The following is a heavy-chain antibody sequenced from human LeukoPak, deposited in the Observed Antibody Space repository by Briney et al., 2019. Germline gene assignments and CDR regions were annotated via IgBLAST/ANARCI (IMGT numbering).Heavy chain of an antibody. J-gene: IGHJ3*02. CDR3: ARVKGNIVIVPAALSADAFDI. D-gene: IGHD2-2*01. V-gene: IGHV1-18*01. CDR1: GYTFTIYG. CDR2: ISAYNGNT. Sequence: GASVKVSCKASGYTFTIYGISWVRQAPGQGLEWMGWISAYNGNTNYVQNLQGRVTMTTDTSTSTVYMELRSLRSDDTDVYYCARVKGNIVIVPAALSADAFDIWGQGTMVTVSS.